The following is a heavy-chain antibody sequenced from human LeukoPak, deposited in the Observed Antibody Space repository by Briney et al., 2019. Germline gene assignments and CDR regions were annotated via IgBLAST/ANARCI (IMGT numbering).Heavy chain of an antibody. CDR1: GGSFSDYY. V-gene: IGHV4-34*01. Sequence: SETLSLTCAVYGGSFSDYYWSWIRQPPGKGLEWIGEINRSGSTYYNPSLKRRVTISVDTSKNQFSLKLSPVTAADTAVYYCARVGWNYGFVDYWGQGTLVTVSS. CDR3: ARVGWNYGFVDY. J-gene: IGHJ4*02. D-gene: IGHD1-7*01. CDR2: INRSGST.